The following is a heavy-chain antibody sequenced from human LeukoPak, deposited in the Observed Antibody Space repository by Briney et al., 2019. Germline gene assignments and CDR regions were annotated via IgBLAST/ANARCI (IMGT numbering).Heavy chain of an antibody. CDR1: GFTFSCYS. J-gene: IGHJ5*02. D-gene: IGHD3-3*01. Sequence: GGSLRLSCAASGFTFSCYSMNWVRQAPGKGLEWVSSISSSSSYIYYADSVKGRFTISRDNAKNSLYLQMNSLRAEDTAVYYCARDRYDFWSGYFPDNLNWFDPWSQGTLVTVSS. CDR2: ISSSSSYI. V-gene: IGHV3-21*01. CDR3: ARDRYDFWSGYFPDNLNWFDP.